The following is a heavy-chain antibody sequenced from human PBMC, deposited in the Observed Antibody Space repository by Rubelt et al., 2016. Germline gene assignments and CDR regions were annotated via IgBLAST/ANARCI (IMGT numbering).Heavy chain of an antibody. Sequence: QVQLVQSGAEVKKPGSSVKVSCKASGGTFSSYAISWVRQAPGQGLEWMGRIIPILGMANYAQKFQGRVTITADKSTSTAYMELSSLRSEDTAVYYCARVPSGSYYGDYWGQGTLVTVSS. CDR3: ARVPSGSYYGDY. V-gene: IGHV1-69*04. CDR1: GGTFSSYA. J-gene: IGHJ4*02. D-gene: IGHD1-26*01. CDR2: IIPILGMA.